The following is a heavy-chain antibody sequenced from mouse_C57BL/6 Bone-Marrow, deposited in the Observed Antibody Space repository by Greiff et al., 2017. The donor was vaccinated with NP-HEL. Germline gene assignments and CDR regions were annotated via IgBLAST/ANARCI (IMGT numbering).Heavy chain of an antibody. Sequence: QVQLQQSGPELVKPGASVKLSCKASGYTFTSYDINWVKQRPGQGLEWIGWIYPRAGSTKYTEKFKGKATLTVDTSSSTAYRELHSLTSEDSAVYFCAIYDGYYRYFDVWGTGTTVTVSS. D-gene: IGHD2-3*01. J-gene: IGHJ1*03. CDR3: AIYDGYYRYFDV. V-gene: IGHV1-85*01. CDR1: GYTFTSYD. CDR2: IYPRAGST.